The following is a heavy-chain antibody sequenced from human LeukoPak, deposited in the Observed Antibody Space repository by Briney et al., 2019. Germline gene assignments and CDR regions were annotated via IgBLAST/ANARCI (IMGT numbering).Heavy chain of an antibody. CDR3: ARGWFGELLSIDY. J-gene: IGHJ4*02. Sequence: GGSLRLSCAASGFTFSSYSMNWVRQAPGKGLEWVSSISSSSSYIYYADSEKGRFTISRDNAKNSLYLQMNSLRAEDTAVYYCARGWFGELLSIDYWGQGTLVTVSS. CDR1: GFTFSSYS. V-gene: IGHV3-21*01. D-gene: IGHD3-10*01. CDR2: ISSSSSYI.